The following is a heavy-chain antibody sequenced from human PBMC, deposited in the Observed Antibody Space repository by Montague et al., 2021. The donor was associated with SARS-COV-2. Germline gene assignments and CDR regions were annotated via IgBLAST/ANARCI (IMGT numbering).Heavy chain of an antibody. CDR2: INHSGST. J-gene: IGHJ6*02. D-gene: IGHD4-17*01. CDR3: ARGRAVTTFYYYYCGMDV. Sequence: SETLSLTCAVYGGSLSGYYWSWIRQPPGKGLEWIGEINHSGSTNYNPSLKSRVTISVDTSKNQFSLKLSSVTAADTAVYYCARGRAVTTFYYYYCGMDVWGQGTTVTVSS. V-gene: IGHV4-34*01. CDR1: GGSLSGYY.